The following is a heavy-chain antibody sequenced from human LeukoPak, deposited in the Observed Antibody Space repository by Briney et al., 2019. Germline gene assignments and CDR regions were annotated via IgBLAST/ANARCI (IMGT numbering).Heavy chain of an antibody. J-gene: IGHJ4*02. D-gene: IGHD2-21*01. CDR1: GGSISSYY. CDR3: ARHLNNCGDDCYIFDY. V-gene: IGHV4-59*08. Sequence: SETLSLTCTVSGGSISSYYWSWIRKPPGKGLEWMGYIYYSGSTNYNPSLKSRVTISVDTSKNQFSLRVSSVTAADTAVYYCARHLNNCGDDCYIFDYWGQGTLVTVSS. CDR2: IYYSGST.